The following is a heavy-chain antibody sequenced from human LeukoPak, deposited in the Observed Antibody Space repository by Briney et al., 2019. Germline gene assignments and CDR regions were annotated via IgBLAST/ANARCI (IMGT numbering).Heavy chain of an antibody. J-gene: IGHJ3*02. CDR3: AKDSPYSSSESLI. CDR2: ISGSGDSR. CDR1: GFTFSSYA. D-gene: IGHD6-6*01. Sequence: GGSLRLSCAASGFTFSSYAMSWVRQAPGKGLEWVSGISGSGDSRYYADSVKGRFTISRDNSKNTLYLQMNSLRAEDTAVYYCAKDSPYSSSESLIWGQGTMVTVSS. V-gene: IGHV3-23*01.